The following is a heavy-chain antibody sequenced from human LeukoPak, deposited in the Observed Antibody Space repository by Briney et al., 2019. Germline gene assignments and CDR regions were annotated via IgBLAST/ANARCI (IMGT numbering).Heavy chain of an antibody. D-gene: IGHD2-2*01. V-gene: IGHV3-30*18. Sequence: PGGSLRLSCAGAGFTFSNYGMHWVRQAPGRGLEWVAVISYEGRTMYYADSVKGRFTISRDNSRNTLFLQMNSLSPDDTAVSYCAKEGTAQISTWYDNWGQGTLVTVSS. CDR1: GFTFSNYG. CDR3: AKEGTAQISTWYDN. CDR2: ISYEGRTM. J-gene: IGHJ4*02.